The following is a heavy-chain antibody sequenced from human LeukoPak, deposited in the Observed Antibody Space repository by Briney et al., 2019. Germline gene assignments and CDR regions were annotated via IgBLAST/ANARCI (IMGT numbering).Heavy chain of an antibody. Sequence: GGSLRLSCAASGFTFSSYTMHWVRQAPGKGLEWVSAISGSGGSTYYAGSVKGRFTISRDNSKNTVYLQMNTLRAEDTAVYYCAKDYPLDYWGQGALVTVSS. J-gene: IGHJ4*02. V-gene: IGHV3-23*01. CDR3: AKDYPLDY. CDR1: GFTFSSYT. CDR2: ISGSGGST.